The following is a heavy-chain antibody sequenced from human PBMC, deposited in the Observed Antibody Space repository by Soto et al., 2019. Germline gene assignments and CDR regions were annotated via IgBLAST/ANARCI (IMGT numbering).Heavy chain of an antibody. CDR2: ISSSSSYT. CDR1: GFTFSDYY. D-gene: IGHD2-2*01. J-gene: IGHJ6*02. Sequence: QVQLVESGGGLVKPGGSLRLSCAASGFTFSDYYMSWIRQAPGKGLEYVSYISSSSSYTNYADSVKGRFTISRDNAKNSLYLQMNSLRAEDTAVYYCAKIVVVPAAMQYYYYYYGMDVWGQGTTVTVSS. V-gene: IGHV3-11*05. CDR3: AKIVVVPAAMQYYYYYYGMDV.